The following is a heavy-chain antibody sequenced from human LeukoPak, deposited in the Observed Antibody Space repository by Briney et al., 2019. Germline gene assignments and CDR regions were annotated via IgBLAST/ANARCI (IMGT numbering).Heavy chain of an antibody. D-gene: IGHD1-26*01. J-gene: IGHJ4*02. CDR1: GYTFTGYY. CDR2: INPNSGGT. CDR3: ARFIVGATYFDY. Sequence: ASVKVSCKASGYTFTGYYMHWLRQAPGQGLEWMGRINPNSGGTNYAQKFQGRVTMTRDTSTSTVYMELSSLRSEDTAVYYCARFIVGATYFDYWGQGTLVTVSS. V-gene: IGHV1-2*06.